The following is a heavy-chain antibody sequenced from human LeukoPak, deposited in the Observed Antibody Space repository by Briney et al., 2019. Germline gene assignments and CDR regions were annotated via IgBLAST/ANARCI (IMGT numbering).Heavy chain of an antibody. J-gene: IGHJ4*02. V-gene: IGHV4-4*07. D-gene: IGHD3-10*01. CDR2: IYTSGST. CDR3: ARESPVLLRFGGFDY. CDR1: GGSISSYY. Sequence: SETLSLTCTVSGGSISSYYWSWIRQPAGKGLEWIGRIYTSGSTNYNPSLKSRVTISVDTSKNQFSLKLSSVTAADTAVYYCARESPVLLRFGGFDYWGQGTLVTVSS.